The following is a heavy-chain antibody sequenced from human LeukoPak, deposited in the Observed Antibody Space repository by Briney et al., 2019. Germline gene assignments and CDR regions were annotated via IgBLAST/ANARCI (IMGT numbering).Heavy chain of an antibody. CDR1: GFTVSSNY. D-gene: IGHD3-10*01. Sequence: SGGSLRLSCAASGFTVSSNYMSWVRQAPGKGLEWVSVIYSGGSTYYADSVKGRFTISRDNSKNTLYLQMNSLRAEDTAVYYCAKMFYGSGSYYQSHFDYWGQGTLVTVSS. V-gene: IGHV3-66*01. CDR3: AKMFYGSGSYYQSHFDY. J-gene: IGHJ4*02. CDR2: IYSGGST.